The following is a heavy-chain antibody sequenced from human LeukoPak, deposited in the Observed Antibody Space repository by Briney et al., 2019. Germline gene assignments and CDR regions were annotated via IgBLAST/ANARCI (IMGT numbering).Heavy chain of an antibody. V-gene: IGHV3-53*04. D-gene: IGHD6-19*01. CDR3: ARGCSSGCKGDAFDI. J-gene: IGHJ3*02. CDR2: IYSGGST. CDR1: GFTVSSNY. Sequence: GGSLRLSCAASGFTVSSNYMSWVRQAPGKGLEWVSVIYSGGSTYYADSVKGRFTISRHNSKNTLYLQMNSLRAEDTAVYYCARGCSSGCKGDAFDIWAKGTMVTVSS.